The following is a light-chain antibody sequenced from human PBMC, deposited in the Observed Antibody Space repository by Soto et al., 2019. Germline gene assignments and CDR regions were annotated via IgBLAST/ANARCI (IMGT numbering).Light chain of an antibody. CDR3: QQYDYSRT. CDR1: QNVAAS. J-gene: IGKJ1*01. V-gene: IGKV1-5*01. CDR2: DVS. Sequence: DVQMTQSPSSLSASVGDSVTITCRASQNVAASLAWYQVKPGEAPKLLIYDVSSLEGGVPSRFSGSGSGTEFSLTIRSLHPDDCATYYCQQYDYSRTFGQGTKVEIK.